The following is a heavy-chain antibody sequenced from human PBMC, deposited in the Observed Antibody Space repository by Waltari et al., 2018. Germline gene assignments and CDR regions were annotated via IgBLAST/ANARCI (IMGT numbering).Heavy chain of an antibody. CDR3: VRNGLGYCTSSTCYKNDD. D-gene: IGHD2-2*01. V-gene: IGHV4-38-2*01. CDR1: GYLINSGYY. CDR2: IYHGGDK. Sequence: QVQLQESGPGLVRPSETLSLTCAVSGYLINSGYYWGWVRQTPGKGLQWIGTIYHGGDKYYNPSLGSRVTMSLDTSKNQFFLKLTSVTAEDTAIYYCVRNGLGYCTSSTCYKNDDWGQGALVTVSS. J-gene: IGHJ4*02.